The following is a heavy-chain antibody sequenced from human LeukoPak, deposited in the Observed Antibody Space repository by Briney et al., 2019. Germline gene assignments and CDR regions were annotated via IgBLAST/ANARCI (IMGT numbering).Heavy chain of an antibody. CDR1: GGSFSGYY. D-gene: IGHD3-10*01. CDR3: ARIPYYGSGSYYRRWDWFDP. CDR2: INHSGST. V-gene: IGHV4-34*01. Sequence: SETLSLTCAVYGGSFSGYYWSWIRQPPGKGLEWIGEINHSGSTNYNPSLKSRVTISVDTSKNQFSLKLSSVTAADTAVYYCARIPYYGSGSYYRRWDWFDPWGRGTLVTVSS. J-gene: IGHJ5*02.